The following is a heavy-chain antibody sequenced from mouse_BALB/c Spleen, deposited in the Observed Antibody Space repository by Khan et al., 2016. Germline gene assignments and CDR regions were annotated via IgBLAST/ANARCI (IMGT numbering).Heavy chain of an antibody. V-gene: IGHV1-15*01. J-gene: IGHJ2*01. Sequence: VELVESGAELVRPGASVKLSCKALGYTFTDYEMHWVKQTPVHGLEWIGIIHPGSGGIAYNQKFKGKATLTADKSSSTAYMELSSLTSEDSAVYYCTRWSITTVVADYFDYWGQGTTLTVSS. CDR2: IHPGSGGI. CDR1: GYTFTDYE. D-gene: IGHD1-1*01. CDR3: TRWSITTVVADYFDY.